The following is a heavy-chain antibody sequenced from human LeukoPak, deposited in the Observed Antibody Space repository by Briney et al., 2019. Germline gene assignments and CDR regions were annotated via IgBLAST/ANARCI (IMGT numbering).Heavy chain of an antibody. CDR2: VIPILGIA. J-gene: IGHJ4*02. V-gene: IGHV1-69*02. Sequence: GASVKVSCKASGGTFSSYTISWVRQAPGQGLEWMGRVIPILGIANYAQKFQGRVTITADKSTSTAYMELSSLRSEDTAVYYCVSWGDGYCSSTSCYTLDYWGQGTLVTVSS. D-gene: IGHD2-2*02. CDR1: GGTFSSYT. CDR3: VSWGDGYCSSTSCYTLDY.